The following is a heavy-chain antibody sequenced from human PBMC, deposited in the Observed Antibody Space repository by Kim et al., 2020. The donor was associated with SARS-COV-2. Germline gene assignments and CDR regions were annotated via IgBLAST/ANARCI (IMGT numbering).Heavy chain of an antibody. CDR1: GGTFSSYA. Sequence: SVKVSCKASGGTFSSYAISWVRQAPGQGLEWMGGIIPIFGTANYAQKFQGRVTITADESTSTAYMELSSLRSEDTAVYYCARGRSIAAQSHFDYWGQGTLVTVSS. CDR3: ARGRSIAAQSHFDY. CDR2: IIPIFGTA. V-gene: IGHV1-69*13. J-gene: IGHJ4*02. D-gene: IGHD6-6*01.